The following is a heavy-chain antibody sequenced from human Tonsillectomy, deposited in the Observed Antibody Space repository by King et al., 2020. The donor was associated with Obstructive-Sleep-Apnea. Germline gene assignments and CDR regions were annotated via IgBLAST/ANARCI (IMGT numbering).Heavy chain of an antibody. J-gene: IGHJ2*01. D-gene: IGHD2-15*01. V-gene: IGHV3-21*01. CDR3: ARDLYCSGGSCAPVGHFDL. CDR1: GFTFSSYS. CDR2: ISSSSSYI. Sequence: EVQLVESGGGLVKPGGSLRLSCAASGFTFSSYSMNWVRQAPGKGLEWVSSISSSSSYIYYAESVKGRFTISRDNAKNSLYLRMNSLRAEDTAVYYCARDLYCSGGSCAPVGHFDLWGRGTLVTVSS.